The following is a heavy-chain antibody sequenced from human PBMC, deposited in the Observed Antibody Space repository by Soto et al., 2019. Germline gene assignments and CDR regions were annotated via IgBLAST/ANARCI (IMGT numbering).Heavy chain of an antibody. J-gene: IGHJ3*01. V-gene: IGHV3-53*04. Sequence: EVQLVESGGGLVQPGGSLRLSCAVSGFTVTNNYMSWVRQAPGKGLEWVSVFYSDSNTYYADSVKDRFTISRHNSKNTLDLQMNSLRAEDTAVYFCAISRGWYAFDVWGQGTMVIVSS. D-gene: IGHD6-19*01. CDR1: GFTVTNNY. CDR2: FYSDSNT. CDR3: AISRGWYAFDV.